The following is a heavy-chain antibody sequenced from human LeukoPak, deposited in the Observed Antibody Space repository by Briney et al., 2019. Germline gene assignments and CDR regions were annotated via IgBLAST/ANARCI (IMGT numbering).Heavy chain of an antibody. CDR1: GFTFSSYW. D-gene: IGHD1-26*01. CDR3: ARDGPVGATPYYFDY. V-gene: IGHV3-74*01. J-gene: IGHJ4*02. Sequence: GGSLRLSCAASGFTFSSYWMHWVRQAPGKGLVWISRINTDESSTSYADSVKGRFTISRDNAKNTLYLQMNSLRAEDTAVYYCARDGPVGATPYYFDYWGQGTLVTVSS. CDR2: INTDESST.